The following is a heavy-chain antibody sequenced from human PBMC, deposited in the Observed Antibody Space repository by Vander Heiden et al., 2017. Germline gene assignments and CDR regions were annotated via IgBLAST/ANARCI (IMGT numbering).Heavy chain of an antibody. CDR3: VGYGYSWFNAFDT. CDR2: MYNSGTT. J-gene: IGHJ3*02. Sequence: QVQLQESGPGLVKPSQTLSLPCTFPGGSISSGGYYWSWVRQPPGKGLEWIGYMYNSGTTYYNPSLKSRVTISGDTSKNQFSLKPNSVTAADTAVYDGVGYGYSWFNAFDTCGLVRTGTVSS. V-gene: IGHV4-31*03. D-gene: IGHD5-18*01. CDR1: GGSISSGGYY.